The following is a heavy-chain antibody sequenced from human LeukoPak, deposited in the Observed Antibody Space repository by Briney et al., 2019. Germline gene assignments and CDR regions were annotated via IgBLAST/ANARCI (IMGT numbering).Heavy chain of an antibody. CDR2: INPSGGST. D-gene: IGHD3-9*01. CDR1: GYTFTNYY. CDR3: ARESVPTICIDY. J-gene: IGHJ4*02. Sequence: ASVKVSCKASGYTFTNYYMHWVRQAPGQGLEWMGIINPSGGSTSYAQKFQGRVTMTRDTSTSTVYMELSSLRSEDTAVYYCARESVPTICIDYWGQGTLVTVSS. V-gene: IGHV1-46*01.